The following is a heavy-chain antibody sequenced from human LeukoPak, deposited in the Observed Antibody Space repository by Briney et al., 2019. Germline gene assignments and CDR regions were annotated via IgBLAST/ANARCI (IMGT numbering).Heavy chain of an antibody. Sequence: PGGSLRLSCAASGFTFDDYGMSWVRQAPGKGLECVSGINRNGGSTGYTDSVKGRFTISRDNAKNSLYLQMNSLRAEDTALYYCARGGYYGSGSLDYWGQGTLVTVSS. CDR2: INRNGGST. V-gene: IGHV3-20*04. CDR3: ARGGYYGSGSLDY. D-gene: IGHD3-10*01. CDR1: GFTFDDYG. J-gene: IGHJ4*02.